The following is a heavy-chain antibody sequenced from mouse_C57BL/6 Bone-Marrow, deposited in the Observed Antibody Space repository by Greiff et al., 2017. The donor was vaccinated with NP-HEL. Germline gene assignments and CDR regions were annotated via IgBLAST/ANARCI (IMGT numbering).Heavy chain of an antibody. J-gene: IGHJ4*01. CDR3: ARHYGSSYYAMDS. CDR1: GYTFTSYW. V-gene: IGHV1-53*01. Sequence: QVQLQQPGTELVKPGASVKLSCKASGYTFTSYWMHWVKQRPGQGLEWIGNINPSNGGTNYNEKFKSKATLTVDKSSSTAYMQISVLTSEDSAVYNCARHYGSSYYAMDSWGQGTSLTVSS. CDR2: INPSNGGT. D-gene: IGHD1-1*01.